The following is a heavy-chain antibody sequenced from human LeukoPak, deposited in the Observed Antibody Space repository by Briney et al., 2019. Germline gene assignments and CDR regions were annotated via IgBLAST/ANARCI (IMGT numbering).Heavy chain of an antibody. Sequence: ASVKVSCKASGYTFTNYYMHWVRQAPGQGLEWMGIINPSGGSTSYAQKFQGRLIMTRDTSTSTVYMELSSLRSEDTAVYYCARDAGIAVAVNYFDYWGQGTLVTVSS. D-gene: IGHD6-19*01. V-gene: IGHV1-46*01. CDR3: ARDAGIAVAVNYFDY. J-gene: IGHJ4*02. CDR1: GYTFTNYY. CDR2: INPSGGST.